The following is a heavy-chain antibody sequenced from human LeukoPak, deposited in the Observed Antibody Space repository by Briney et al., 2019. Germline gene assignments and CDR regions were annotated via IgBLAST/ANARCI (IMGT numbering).Heavy chain of an antibody. D-gene: IGHD5-12*01. CDR3: AKDPYRASSGLVDY. CDR1: GFTFSNYA. CDR2: ISGSGGTT. Sequence: GGSLRLSCATSGFTFSNYAVSWVRQAPGKGLEWVSSISGSGGTTYYADSVKGRFTISRDNSKNTLYLQMNSLRAEDTAVYYCAKDPYRASSGLVDYWCQGTLVTVSS. V-gene: IGHV3-23*01. J-gene: IGHJ4*02.